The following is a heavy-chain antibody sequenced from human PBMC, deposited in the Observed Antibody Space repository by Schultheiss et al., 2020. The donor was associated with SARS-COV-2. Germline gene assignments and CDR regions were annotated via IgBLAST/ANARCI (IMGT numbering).Heavy chain of an antibody. Sequence: GGSLRLSCAASGFTFSSYAMSWVRQAPGKGLEWVSSISSSSSYIYYADSVKGRFTISRDNSKNTLYLQMNSLRAEDTAVYYCAKDAARNYYGSGSPYYFDYWGQGTLVTVSS. D-gene: IGHD3-10*01. CDR2: ISSSSSYI. CDR1: GFTFSSYA. V-gene: IGHV3-23*01. CDR3: AKDAARNYYGSGSPYYFDY. J-gene: IGHJ4*02.